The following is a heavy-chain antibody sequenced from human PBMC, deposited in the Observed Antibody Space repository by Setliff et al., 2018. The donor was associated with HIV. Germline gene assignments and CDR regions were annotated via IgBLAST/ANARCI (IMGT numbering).Heavy chain of an antibody. CDR1: GFTLSTYG. CDR3: ARGPGYLTDF. CDR2: IWTSSRI. J-gene: IGHJ4*02. V-gene: IGHV3-48*04. Sequence: GGSLRLSCATSGFTLSTYGMHWVRQAPGKGLEWFSNIWTSSRISYGASVKGRFTVSRDNAKNSLYLQMNSLRADDTAVYYCARGPGYLTDFWGPGILVTVSS. D-gene: IGHD2-15*01.